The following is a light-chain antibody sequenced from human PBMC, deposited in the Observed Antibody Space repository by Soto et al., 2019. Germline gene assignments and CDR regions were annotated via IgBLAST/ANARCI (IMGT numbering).Light chain of an antibody. CDR2: GAS. CDR1: QNIDVY. Sequence: DIHMTQSPSSLSASVGDTVTITCRASQNIDVYLNWYQQKPGKAPRVLISGASNLQSGVPSRFSGSGSGTDFTLTISSLQSEDFASYFCQHTFNSPPWTFGQGTKVEVK. CDR3: QHTFNSPPWT. V-gene: IGKV1-39*01. J-gene: IGKJ1*01.